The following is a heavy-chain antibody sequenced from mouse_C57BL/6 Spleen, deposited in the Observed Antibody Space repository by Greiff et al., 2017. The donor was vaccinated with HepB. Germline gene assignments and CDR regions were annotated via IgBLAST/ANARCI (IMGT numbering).Heavy chain of an antibody. CDR3: AEGMDY. J-gene: IGHJ4*01. CDR1: GYTFTSYW. CDR2: IDPSDSYT. V-gene: IGHV1-50*01. Sequence: QVQLQQPGAELVKPGASVKLSCKASGYTFTSYWMQWVKQRPGQGLEWIGEIDPSDSYTNYNQKFKGKATLTVDTSSSTAYMQLSSLTSEDSAVYYCAEGMDYWGQGTSVTVSS.